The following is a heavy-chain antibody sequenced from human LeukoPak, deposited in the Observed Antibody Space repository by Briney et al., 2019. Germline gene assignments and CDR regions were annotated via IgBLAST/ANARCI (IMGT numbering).Heavy chain of an antibody. J-gene: IGHJ4*02. Sequence: ASVKVSCKASGYTFTSYYMHWVRQAPGQGLEWMGIINPSGGSTRYAQKFQGRVTMTRDTSTSTVYMELSSLRSEDTAVYHCARDAVGSGGDCYFDYWGQGTLVTVSS. CDR2: INPSGGST. CDR3: ARDAVGSGGDCYFDY. D-gene: IGHD2-21*02. V-gene: IGHV1-46*01. CDR1: GYTFTSYY.